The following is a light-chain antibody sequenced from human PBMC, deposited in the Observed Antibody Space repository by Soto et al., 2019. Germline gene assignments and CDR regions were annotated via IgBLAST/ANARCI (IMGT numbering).Light chain of an antibody. CDR2: DAS. CDR1: QSVSSY. CDR3: QQRSNWPGT. Sequence: EIVLTQSPATLSLSPGERATLSCRASQSVSSYLAWYQQKPGQAPRLLIYDASNRATGIPARFSGSGSGTDFTLTIRSIEPEDFAVYYCQQRSNWPGTFGQGTKVDIK. V-gene: IGKV3-11*01. J-gene: IGKJ1*01.